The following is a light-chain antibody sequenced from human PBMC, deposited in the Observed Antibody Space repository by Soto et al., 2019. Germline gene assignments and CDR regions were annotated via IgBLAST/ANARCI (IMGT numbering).Light chain of an antibody. V-gene: IGKV3-11*01. Sequence: EIVLTQSPATLSLSPGERATLSCRASQSVSSYLAWYQQKPGQAPRLLIYDASNRATGIPARFSGSGSGTAFTLTISSLEPEDFAVYYCQQRSNRPTFGQGTKLEIK. CDR1: QSVSSY. CDR2: DAS. J-gene: IGKJ2*01. CDR3: QQRSNRPT.